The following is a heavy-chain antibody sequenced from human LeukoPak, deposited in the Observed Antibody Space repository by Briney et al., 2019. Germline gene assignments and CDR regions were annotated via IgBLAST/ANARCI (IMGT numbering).Heavy chain of an antibody. CDR3: ARLVVAATEDAFDI. D-gene: IGHD2-15*01. Sequence: GASVKVSCKASGGPFSSYAISWVRQAPGQGLEWMGRIIPILGIANYAQKFQGRVTITADKSTSTAYMELSSLRSEDTAVYYCARLVVAATEDAFDIWGRGTMVTVSS. CDR2: IIPILGIA. J-gene: IGHJ3*02. CDR1: GGPFSSYA. V-gene: IGHV1-69*04.